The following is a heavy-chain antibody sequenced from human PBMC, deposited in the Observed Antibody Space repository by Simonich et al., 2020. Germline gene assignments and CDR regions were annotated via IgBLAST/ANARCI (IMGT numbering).Heavy chain of an antibody. V-gene: IGHV1-2*02. J-gene: IGHJ3*02. CDR2: NNPNSGGT. CDR3: ARARLYSSSHAFDI. CDR1: GYTFTGYY. Sequence: QVQLVQSGAEVKKPGASVKVSCKASGYTFTGYYMHWVRQAPGQGLEWRDRNNPNSGGTNYAQKFQGRVTMTRDTSISTAYMELSRLRSDDTAVYYCARARLYSSSHAFDIWGQGTMVTVSS. D-gene: IGHD6-6*01.